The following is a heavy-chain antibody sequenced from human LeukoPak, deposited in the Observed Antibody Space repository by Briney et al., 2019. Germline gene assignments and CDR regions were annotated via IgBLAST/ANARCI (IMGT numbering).Heavy chain of an antibody. CDR3: ARGLTMVRGGNYYYMDV. CDR1: GGSISSGSYY. J-gene: IGHJ6*03. D-gene: IGHD3-10*01. V-gene: IGHV4-61*02. Sequence: SETLSLTCTVSGGSISSGSYYWSWIRQPAGKGLEWIGRIYTSGSTNYNSSLKSRVTISVDTSKNQFSLKLSSVTAADTAVYYCARGLTMVRGGNYYYMDVWGKGTTVTVSS. CDR2: IYTSGST.